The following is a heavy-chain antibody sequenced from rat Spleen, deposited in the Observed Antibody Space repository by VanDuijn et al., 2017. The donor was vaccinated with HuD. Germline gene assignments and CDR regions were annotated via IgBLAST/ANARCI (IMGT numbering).Heavy chain of an antibody. J-gene: IGHJ4*01. D-gene: IGHD1-4*01. CDR1: GYSITSSYR. Sequence: EVQLQESGPGLVKPSQSLSLTCSVTGYSITSSYRWNWIRKFPGNKLEWMGHINGAGSTKYNPSLRSRISITRDTSKNQFFLQVNSVTTEDTATYYCARQGGYNSYVMDAWGQGASVTVSS. CDR2: INGAGST. CDR3: ARQGGYNSYVMDA. V-gene: IGHV3-3*01.